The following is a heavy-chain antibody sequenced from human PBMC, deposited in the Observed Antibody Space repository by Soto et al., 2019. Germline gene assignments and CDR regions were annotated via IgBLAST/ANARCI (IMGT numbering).Heavy chain of an antibody. Sequence: GASVKVSCKASGYTFTSYYMHWVRQAPGQGLEWMGIINPSGGSTSYAQKFQGRVTMTRDTSTSTVYMELSSLRSEDTAVYYCARGSYYDILTGYYWYPLPFDYWGQGTLVTV. V-gene: IGHV1-46*03. J-gene: IGHJ4*02. CDR3: ARGSYYDILTGYYWYPLPFDY. D-gene: IGHD3-9*01. CDR2: INPSGGST. CDR1: GYTFTSYY.